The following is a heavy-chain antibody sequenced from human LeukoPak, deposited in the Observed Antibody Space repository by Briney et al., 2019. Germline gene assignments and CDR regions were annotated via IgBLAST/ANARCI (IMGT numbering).Heavy chain of an antibody. CDR3: ARAREGTLRNPLYYYYYMDV. CDR2: IEPNGRA. Sequence: PSETLSLTCAAHGGSFRDYYWSWLRQPPGKGLEWIGEIEPNGRAKYSPSLKSRVAILIDMSKNQFSLKLSSVTAADTAVYYCARAREGTLRNPLYYYYYMDVWDKGTTVTVSS. J-gene: IGHJ6*03. D-gene: IGHD2-8*01. CDR1: GGSFRDYY. V-gene: IGHV4-34*01.